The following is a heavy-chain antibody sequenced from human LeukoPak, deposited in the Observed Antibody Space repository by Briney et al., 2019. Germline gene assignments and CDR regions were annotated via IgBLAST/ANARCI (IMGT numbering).Heavy chain of an antibody. CDR3: ARVGYSYGPPDY. Sequence: PSETLSLTCTVSGGSISSSSYYWSWIRQPPGKGLEWIGYIYYSGSTNYNPSLKSRVTMSVDSSKNQFSLQLSSVTAADTAVYYCARVGYSYGPPDYWGQGTLVTVSS. V-gene: IGHV4-61*01. J-gene: IGHJ4*02. CDR1: GGSISSSSYY. CDR2: IYYSGST. D-gene: IGHD5-18*01.